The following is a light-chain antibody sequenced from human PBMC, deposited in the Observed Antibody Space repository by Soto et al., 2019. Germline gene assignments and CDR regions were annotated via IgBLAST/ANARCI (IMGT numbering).Light chain of an antibody. Sequence: ETEMTQSPATLSVSPGERANLSCRASQSVSSSYLAWYQQKPGQAPRLLIYGASSRATGIPDRFSGSGSGTDFTLTISRLEPEDFAVYYCQQYGSSPQTFGQGTKVDI. CDR1: QSVSSSY. CDR3: QQYGSSPQT. CDR2: GAS. V-gene: IGKV3-20*01. J-gene: IGKJ1*01.